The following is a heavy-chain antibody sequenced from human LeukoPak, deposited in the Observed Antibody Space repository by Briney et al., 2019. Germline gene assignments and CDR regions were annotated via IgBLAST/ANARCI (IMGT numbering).Heavy chain of an antibody. J-gene: IGHJ4*02. V-gene: IGHV1-18*04. CDR3: ARDLVPKYSSGWLASGY. D-gene: IGHD6-19*01. CDR2: ISAYNGNT. Sequence: VASVKVSCKASGYTFTSYGISWVRQAPGQGLEWMGWISAYNGNTNYAQKLQGRVTMTTDTSTSTAYTELRSLRSDDTAVYYCARDLVPKYSSGWLASGYWGQGTLVTVSS. CDR1: GYTFTSYG.